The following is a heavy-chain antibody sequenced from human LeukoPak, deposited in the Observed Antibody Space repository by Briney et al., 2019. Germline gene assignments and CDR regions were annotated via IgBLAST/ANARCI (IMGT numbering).Heavy chain of an antibody. D-gene: IGHD3-22*01. CDR1: GGSISSGSYY. V-gene: IGHV4-61*02. Sequence: SETLSLTCTVSGGSISSGSYYWSWIRQPAGKGLEWIGRIYTSGSTNYNLSLKSRVTISVDTSKNQFSLKLSSVTAADTAVYYCARYYYDSSGYYYDWFDPWGQGTLVTVSS. CDR3: ARYYYDSSGYYYDWFDP. CDR2: IYTSGST. J-gene: IGHJ5*02.